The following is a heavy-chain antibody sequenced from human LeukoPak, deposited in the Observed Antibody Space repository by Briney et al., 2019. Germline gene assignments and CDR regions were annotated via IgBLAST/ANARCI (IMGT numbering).Heavy chain of an antibody. D-gene: IGHD6-13*01. J-gene: IGHJ6*03. CDR2: INPNSGGT. CDR3: ARDRESYSSSWYGYYYYYMDV. CDR1: GYTFTGYY. V-gene: IGHV1-2*02. Sequence: ASVKVSCKASGYTFTGYYMHWVRQAPGQGLEWMRWINPNSGGTNYAQKFQGRVTMTRDTSISTAYMELSRLRSDDTAVYYCARDRESYSSSWYGYYYYYMDVWGKGTTVTVSS.